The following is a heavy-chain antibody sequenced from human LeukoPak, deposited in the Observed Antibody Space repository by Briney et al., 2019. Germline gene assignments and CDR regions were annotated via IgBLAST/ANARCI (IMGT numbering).Heavy chain of an antibody. CDR2: INHSGST. CDR1: GGFFSGYY. D-gene: IGHD6-13*01. Sequence: SETLSLTCAVYGGFFSGYYWSWIRQPPGKGLEWIGEINHSGSTNYNPSLKSRVTISVDTSKNQFSLKLSSVTAADTAVYYCARSSSSWYGAEWFDPWGQGTLVTVSS. CDR3: ARSSSSWYGAEWFDP. V-gene: IGHV4-34*01. J-gene: IGHJ5*02.